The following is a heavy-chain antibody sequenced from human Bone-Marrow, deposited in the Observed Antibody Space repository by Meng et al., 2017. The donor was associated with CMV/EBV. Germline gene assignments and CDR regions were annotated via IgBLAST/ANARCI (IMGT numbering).Heavy chain of an antibody. D-gene: IGHD4-23*01. CDR2: INHSGST. J-gene: IGHJ5*02. V-gene: IGHV4-34*01. CDR1: GGSFGGYY. Sequence: SETLSLTCAVYGGSFGGYYWSWIRQPPGKGLEWIGEINHSGSTNYNPSLKSRVTISVDTSKNQFSLKLSSVTAADTAVYYCAREKGNYGGAYNWFDPWGQGTLVTVSS. CDR3: AREKGNYGGAYNWFDP.